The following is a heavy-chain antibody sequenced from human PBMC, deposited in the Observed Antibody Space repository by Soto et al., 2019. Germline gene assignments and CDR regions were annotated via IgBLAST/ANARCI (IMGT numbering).Heavy chain of an antibody. CDR1: GYTFTSYG. CDR2: ISAYNGNT. Sequence: QVQLVQSGAEVKKPGASVKVSCKASGYTFTSYGISWVRQAPGQGLEWMGWISAYNGNTNYAQKFPCTGTVTTGTSTSTSYMELRRSRAGVTAVYCCARASGSSYWFDPLGQGTLITVSS. J-gene: IGHJ5*02. V-gene: IGHV1-18*01. D-gene: IGHD1-26*01. CDR3: ARASGSSYWFDP.